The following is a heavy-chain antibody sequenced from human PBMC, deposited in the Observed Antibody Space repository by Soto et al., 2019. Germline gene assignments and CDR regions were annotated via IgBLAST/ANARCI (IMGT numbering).Heavy chain of an antibody. J-gene: IGHJ4*02. D-gene: IGHD3-10*01. CDR1: GYSFTSLD. CDR3: ARGVTAGVDY. Sequence: RASVKVSCKASGYSFTSLDINWVRQTTGQGLEWMGWMEPSSGKTGYAQRFQDRVTMTRDTSINTAYMELRSLTSDDTAFYYCARGVTAGVDYWGQGTLVTVSS. CDR2: MEPSSGKT. V-gene: IGHV1-8*01.